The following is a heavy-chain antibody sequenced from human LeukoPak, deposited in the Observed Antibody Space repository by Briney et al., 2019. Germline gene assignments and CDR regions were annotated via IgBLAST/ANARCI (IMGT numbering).Heavy chain of an antibody. J-gene: IGHJ4*02. CDR2: INNDGSST. CDR1: GFTFSSYW. D-gene: IGHD2-15*01. CDR3: VSSYCSGGSCYSASGY. Sequence: GGSLRLSCAASGFTFSSYWMHWVRQAPGEGLVWVSRINNDGSSTSYADSVKGRFTISRDNAKNTLYLQMNSLRAEDTAVYYCVSSYCSGGSCYSASGYWGQGTLVTVSS. V-gene: IGHV3-74*01.